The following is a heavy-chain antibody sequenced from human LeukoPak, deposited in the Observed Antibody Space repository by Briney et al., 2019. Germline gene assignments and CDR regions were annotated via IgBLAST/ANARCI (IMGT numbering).Heavy chain of an antibody. Sequence: PGGSLRLSCAASGFTFSNYYMSWIRQAPGKGLEWVSYISSSGSTIYYADSVKGRFTISRDNAKNSLYLQMNSLRAEDTAVYYCARGDSSGHDAFDIWGQGTMVTVSS. CDR3: ARGDSSGHDAFDI. D-gene: IGHD3-22*01. CDR1: GFTFSNYY. J-gene: IGHJ3*02. V-gene: IGHV3-11*01. CDR2: ISSSGSTI.